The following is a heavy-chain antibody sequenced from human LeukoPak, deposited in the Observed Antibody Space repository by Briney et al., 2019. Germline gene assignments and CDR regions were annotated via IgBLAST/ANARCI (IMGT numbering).Heavy chain of an antibody. J-gene: IGHJ4*02. V-gene: IGHV4-34*01. CDR3: ARGLRYYDSSGYYYFDY. D-gene: IGHD3-22*01. CDR1: GGSFSGYY. Sequence: SETLSLTCAVYGGSFSGYYWSWIRQPPGKGLEWIGEINHSGSTNHNPSLKSRVTISVDTSKNQFSLKLSSVTAADTAVYYCARGLRYYDSSGYYYFDYWGQGTLVTVSS. CDR2: INHSGST.